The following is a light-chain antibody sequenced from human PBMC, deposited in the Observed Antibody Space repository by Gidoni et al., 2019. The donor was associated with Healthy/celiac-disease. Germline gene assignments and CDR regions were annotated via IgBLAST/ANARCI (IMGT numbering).Light chain of an antibody. CDR2: AAS. Sequence: DIQMTQSPSSLSASVGDRVTITCRASQSISSYLNWYQQKPGKAPKLRIYAASSLQSGVPSRFSGSGSGTDFTLTIGRLQPEDFATYYCQQSYSTPWTFXQXTKLEIK. J-gene: IGKJ2*01. CDR1: QSISSY. V-gene: IGKV1-39*01. CDR3: QQSYSTPWT.